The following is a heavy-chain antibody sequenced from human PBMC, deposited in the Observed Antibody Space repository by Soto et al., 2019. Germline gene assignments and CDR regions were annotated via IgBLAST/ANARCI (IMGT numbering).Heavy chain of an antibody. CDR3: ARDLSPIFEWFGLDGMDV. CDR2: INACSGNT. V-gene: IGHV1-18*01. J-gene: IGHJ6*02. Sequence: GASVKVSCKASGYTFTSYGISWVRQAPGQRLEWMGWINACSGNTKYAQKLQGRVTMTRDTSTSTAYMELSSLRSEDTAVYYCARDLSPIFEWFGLDGMDVWGQGTTVPVSS. CDR1: GYTFTSYG. D-gene: IGHD3-3*01.